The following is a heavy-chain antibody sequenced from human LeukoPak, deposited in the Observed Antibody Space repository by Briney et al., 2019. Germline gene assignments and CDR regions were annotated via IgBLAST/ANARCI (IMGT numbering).Heavy chain of an antibody. Sequence: SETLSLTCTVSGGSISSSSYYWGWIRQPPGKGLEWIGSIYYSGSTYYNPYLKSRVTISVDTSKNQFSLKLSSVTAADTAVYYCARGYSSSWYGDYYYYMDVWGKGTTVTVSS. CDR2: IYYSGST. J-gene: IGHJ6*03. CDR3: ARGYSSSWYGDYYYYMDV. D-gene: IGHD6-13*01. V-gene: IGHV4-39*07. CDR1: GGSISSSSYY.